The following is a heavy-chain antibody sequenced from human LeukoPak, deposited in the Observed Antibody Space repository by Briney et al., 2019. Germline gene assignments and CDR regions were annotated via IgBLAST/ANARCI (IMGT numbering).Heavy chain of an antibody. CDR3: ARARIAVAGRHFDY. CDR1: GFTFSSYW. V-gene: IGHV3-7*01. CDR2: IKQDGSEK. J-gene: IGHJ4*02. Sequence: LAGGSLRLSCAASGFTFSSYWMSWVRQAPGKGLEWVANIKQDGSEKYYVDSVKGRSTISRDNAKNSLYLQMNSLRAEDTAVYYCARARIAVAGRHFDYWGQGTLVTVSS. D-gene: IGHD6-19*01.